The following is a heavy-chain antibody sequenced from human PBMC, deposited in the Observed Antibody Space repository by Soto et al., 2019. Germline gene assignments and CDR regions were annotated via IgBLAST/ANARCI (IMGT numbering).Heavy chain of an antibody. CDR2: IYYSGST. Sequence: PSETLSLTCTVTGDSISSRSYYWGWIRQPPGKGLEWIGRIYYSGSTYNNPSLRSRVSMSLDTSKDQFSLKLKSVNAADTALYFCARQRTSVVNQDYFDVWGPGSLVTVSS. CDR1: GDSISSRSYY. J-gene: IGHJ4*02. D-gene: IGHD2-21*01. CDR3: ARQRTSVVNQDYFDV. V-gene: IGHV4-39*01.